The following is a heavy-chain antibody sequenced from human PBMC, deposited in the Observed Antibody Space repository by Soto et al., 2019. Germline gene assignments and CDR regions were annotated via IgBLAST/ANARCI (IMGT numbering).Heavy chain of an antibody. J-gene: IGHJ5*02. V-gene: IGHV4-61*08. CDR3: GSVRPSGYVLS. D-gene: IGHD6-25*01. CDR1: GAALSSGGYF. Sequence: SETLSLTCTVSGAALSSGGYFYTWVRQPPGKGLEWIGYVYFSGNTNYNPSLKSRVTISIDTSKNQFSLRLASVTAADTAFYYCGSVRPSGYVLSWGQGTLVTVSS. CDR2: VYFSGNT.